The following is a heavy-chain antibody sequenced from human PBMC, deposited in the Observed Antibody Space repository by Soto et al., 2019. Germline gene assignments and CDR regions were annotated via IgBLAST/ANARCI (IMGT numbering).Heavy chain of an antibody. V-gene: IGHV3-66*01. D-gene: IGHD5-18*01. CDR1: GFTVSSNY. Sequence: EVQLVESGGGLVQPGGSLRLSCAASGFTVSSNYMSWVRQAPGKGLEWVSVIYSGGSTYYADSVKGRFTISRDNSKNTLYLQMNSLRAEDTAVYYCAREQLWLLRVAFDIWGQGTMVTVSS. CDR2: IYSGGST. CDR3: AREQLWLLRVAFDI. J-gene: IGHJ3*02.